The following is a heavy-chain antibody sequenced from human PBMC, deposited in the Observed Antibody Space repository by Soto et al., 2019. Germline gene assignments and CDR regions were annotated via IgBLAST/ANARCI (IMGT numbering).Heavy chain of an antibody. V-gene: IGHV1-46*01. Sequence: GASVKVSCKASGYTFTSYYMHWVRQAPGQGLEWMGIINPSGGSTSYAQKFQGRVTMTTDTSTSTAYMELSSLRSEDTAVYYCARQNHLGTRDFDYWGQGTLVTVSS. CDR1: GYTFTSYY. CDR3: ARQNHLGTRDFDY. CDR2: INPSGGST. D-gene: IGHD7-27*01. J-gene: IGHJ4*02.